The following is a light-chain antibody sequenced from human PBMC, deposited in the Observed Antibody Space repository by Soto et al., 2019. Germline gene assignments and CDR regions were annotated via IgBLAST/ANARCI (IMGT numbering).Light chain of an antibody. CDR2: AAY. V-gene: IGKV1-27*01. J-gene: IGKJ3*01. CDR1: QCFSSD. Sequence: DIQMTQSPSSLSASVGDRGTITCRASQCFSSDLAWYQQKPGKVPKLLIYAAYTLQLGIPSRFSGSGSGPDLHVTISRLKPEDVATYYCQKHNGVPLTFGPGTKVDIK. CDR3: QKHNGVPLT.